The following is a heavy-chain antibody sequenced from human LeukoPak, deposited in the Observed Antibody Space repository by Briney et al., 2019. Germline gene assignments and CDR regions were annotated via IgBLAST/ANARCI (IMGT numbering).Heavy chain of an antibody. D-gene: IGHD6-13*01. CDR1: GFTFRSCS. CDR3: ARVSAAAGFYYFDY. CDR2: ISSSSSYI. V-gene: IGHV3-21*01. J-gene: IGHJ4*02. Sequence: GGSLRLSCAASGFTFRSCSMNWVRQAPGKGLEWVSSISSSSSYIYYADSVKGQFTISRDNAKNSLYLQMNSLRAEDTAVYYCARVSAAAGFYYFDYWGQGTLVTVSS.